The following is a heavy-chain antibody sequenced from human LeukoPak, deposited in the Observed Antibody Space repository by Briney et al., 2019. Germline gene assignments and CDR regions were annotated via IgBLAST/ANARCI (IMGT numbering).Heavy chain of an antibody. CDR2: IYSGGST. J-gene: IGHJ4*02. D-gene: IGHD4-17*01. V-gene: IGHV3-53*01. CDR3: ARDGGDERSLRFFDS. CDR1: GFSVSSSY. Sequence: GGSLRLSCAASGFSVSSSYMSWVRQAPGKGLEWVSVIYSGGSTYYADSVKGRFTIARDNSRNTLYLQMNSLRAEDTALYYCARDGGDERSLRFFDSWGQGTLVTVSS.